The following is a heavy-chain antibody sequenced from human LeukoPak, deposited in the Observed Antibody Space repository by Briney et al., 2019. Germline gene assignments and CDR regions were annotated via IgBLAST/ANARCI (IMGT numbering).Heavy chain of an antibody. D-gene: IGHD3-22*01. CDR3: ARDKSRGYDSSGYYYFPHYYYGMDV. Sequence: LRLSCAASGFTFSSYAMSWVRQHPGKGLEWIGYIYYSGSTYYNPSLKSRVTISVDTSKDQFSLKLSSVTAADTAVYYCARDKSRGYDSSGYYYFPHYYYGMDVWGQGTTVTVSS. J-gene: IGHJ6*02. V-gene: IGHV4-31*02. CDR1: GFTFSSYA. CDR2: IYYSGST.